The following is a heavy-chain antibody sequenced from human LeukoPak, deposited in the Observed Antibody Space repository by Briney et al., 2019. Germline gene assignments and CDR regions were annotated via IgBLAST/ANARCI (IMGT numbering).Heavy chain of an antibody. CDR3: AKNRGYYDSSGYSPDDY. CDR2: ISGSGGST. V-gene: IGHV3-23*01. CDR1: GFTFSSYA. D-gene: IGHD3-22*01. J-gene: IGHJ4*02. Sequence: QTGGSLRLSCAASGFTFSSYAMSWVRQAPGKGLEWVSAISGSGGSTYYADSVKGRFTISRDNSKNTLYLQMNSLRAEDTAVYYCAKNRGYYDSSGYSPDDYWGQGTLVTVSS.